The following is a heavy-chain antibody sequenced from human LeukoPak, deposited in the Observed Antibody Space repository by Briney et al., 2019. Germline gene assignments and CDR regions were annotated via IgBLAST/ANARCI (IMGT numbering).Heavy chain of an antibody. CDR1: GYNFSSYW. J-gene: IGHJ4*02. D-gene: IGHD3-10*01. CDR2: IDPSDSYT. CDR3: ARHTISDY. V-gene: IGHV5-10-1*01. Sequence: GESLKISCKGSGYNFSSYWINWVRQLPGKGLEWMGRIDPSDSYTNYIPSFQGHVTISADKSISTAYLQWSSLMASDTAMYYCARHTISDYWGQGTQVTVSS.